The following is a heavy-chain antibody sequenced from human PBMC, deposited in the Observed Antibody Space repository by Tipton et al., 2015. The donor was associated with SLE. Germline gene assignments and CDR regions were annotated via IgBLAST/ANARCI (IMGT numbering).Heavy chain of an antibody. CDR2: IYYSGST. CDR1: GGSISSGGYY. V-gene: IGHV4-31*03. CDR3: ARISPLLYCVGDCYYYYYIDV. J-gene: IGHJ6*03. Sequence: TLSLTCTVSGGSISSGGYYWSWIRQHTGKGLEWIGYIYYSGSTYYNPSLKSRVTISVDTSKNQFSLKLSSVTAAATAVYYCARISPLLYCVGDCYYYYYIDVWGKGTTVTVSS. D-gene: IGHD2-21*01.